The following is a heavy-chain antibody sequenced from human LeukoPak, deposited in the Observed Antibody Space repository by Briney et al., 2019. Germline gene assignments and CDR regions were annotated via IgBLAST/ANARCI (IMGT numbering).Heavy chain of an antibody. D-gene: IGHD6-13*01. V-gene: IGHV1-18*04. Sequence: ASVKVSCKASGYTFTGYYMHWVRQAPGQGLEWMGWISAYNGNTNYAQKLQGRVTMTTDTSTSTAYMELRSLRSDDTAVYYCARDLAAAAPHYWGQGTLVTVSS. CDR2: ISAYNGNT. CDR1: GYTFTGYY. CDR3: ARDLAAAAPHY. J-gene: IGHJ4*02.